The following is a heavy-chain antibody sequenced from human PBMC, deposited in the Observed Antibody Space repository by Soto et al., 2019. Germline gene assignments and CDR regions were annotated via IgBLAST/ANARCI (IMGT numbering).Heavy chain of an antibody. D-gene: IGHD2-2*01. CDR2: IDWDDDK. V-gene: IGHV2-70*11. CDR1: GFSLSTSGMC. J-gene: IGHJ4*02. CDR3: AREKIGYCSSTSCSVLDY. Sequence: SGSTLVNPTQTLTLTCTFSGFSLSTSGMCVSWIRQPPGKALEWLARIDWDDDKYYSTSLKTRLTISKDTSKNQVVLTMTNMDPVDTATYYCAREKIGYCSSTSCSVLDYWGQGTLVTVSS.